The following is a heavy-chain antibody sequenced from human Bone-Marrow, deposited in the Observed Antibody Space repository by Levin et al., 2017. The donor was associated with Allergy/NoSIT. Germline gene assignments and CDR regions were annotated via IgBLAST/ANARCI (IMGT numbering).Heavy chain of an antibody. J-gene: IGHJ4*02. CDR3: ARGKPHYDFWSGYYRGRIFDY. Sequence: SQTLSLTCAVYGGSFSGYYWSWIRQPPGKGLEWIGEINHSGSTNYNPSLKSRVTISVDTSKNQFSLKLSSVTAADTAVYYCARGKPHYDFWSGYYRGRIFDYWGQGTLVTVSS. CDR1: GGSFSGYY. CDR2: INHSGST. V-gene: IGHV4-34*01. D-gene: IGHD3-3*01.